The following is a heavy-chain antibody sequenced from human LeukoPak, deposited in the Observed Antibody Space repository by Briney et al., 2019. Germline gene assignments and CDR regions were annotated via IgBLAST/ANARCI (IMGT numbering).Heavy chain of an antibody. V-gene: IGHV4-38-2*02. J-gene: IGHJ4*02. CDR1: GYSISSGYY. Sequence: PSETLSLTCTVSGYSISSGYYWGWIRQPPGKGLEWIGSIYHSGSTYYNPSLKSRVTISVDTSKNQFSLKLSSVTAADTAVYYCARGQVLRYFDWLCPFDYWGQGTLVTVSS. CDR3: ARGQVLRYFDWLCPFDY. CDR2: IYHSGST. D-gene: IGHD3-9*01.